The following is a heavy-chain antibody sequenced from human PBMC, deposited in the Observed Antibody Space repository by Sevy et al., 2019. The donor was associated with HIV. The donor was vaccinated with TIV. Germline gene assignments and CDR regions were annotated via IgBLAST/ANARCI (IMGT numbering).Heavy chain of an antibody. CDR1: GYTFTGYY. CDR3: ARDLNLQDYYTTQVIQH. J-gene: IGHJ1*01. V-gene: IGHV1-2*02. CDR2: INPNSGGT. Sequence: ASVKVSCKASGYTFTGYYMHWVRQAPGQGLEWMGWINPNSGGTNYAQKFQGRVTLTRDTSISTAYMELSRLRLDDTALYYCARDLNLQDYYTTQVIQHWGQGTLVTVSS. D-gene: IGHD1-26*01.